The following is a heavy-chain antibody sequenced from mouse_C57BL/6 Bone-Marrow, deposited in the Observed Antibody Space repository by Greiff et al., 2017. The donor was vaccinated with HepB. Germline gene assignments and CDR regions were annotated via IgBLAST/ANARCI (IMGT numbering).Heavy chain of an antibody. V-gene: IGHV5-9*01. CDR3: ARRVTTVVPHWYFDV. J-gene: IGHJ1*03. D-gene: IGHD1-1*01. CDR1: GFTFSSYT. Sequence: EVKLEESGGGLVKPGGSLKLSCAASGFTFSSYTMSWVRQTPEKRLEWVATISGGGGNTYYPDSVKGRFTISRDNAKNTLYLQMSSLRSEDTALYYCARRVTTVVPHWYFDVGGTGTTVTVSS. CDR2: ISGGGGNT.